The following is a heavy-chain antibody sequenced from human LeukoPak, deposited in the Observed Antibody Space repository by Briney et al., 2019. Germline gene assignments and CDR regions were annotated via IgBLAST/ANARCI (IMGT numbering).Heavy chain of an antibody. J-gene: IGHJ3*02. V-gene: IGHV4-59*05. Sequence: SETLSLTCTVSGGSISSYYWSWIRQPPGKGLEWIGSIYYSGSTYYNPSLKSRVTISVDTSKNQFSLKLSSVTAADTAVYYCAEGRYFDWLDDAFDIWAKGQWSPSLQ. CDR2: IYYSGST. D-gene: IGHD3-9*01. CDR3: AEGRYFDWLDDAFDI. CDR1: GGSISSYY.